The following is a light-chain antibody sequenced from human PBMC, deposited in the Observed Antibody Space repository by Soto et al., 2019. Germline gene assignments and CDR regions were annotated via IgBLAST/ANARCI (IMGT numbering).Light chain of an antibody. CDR3: QQYNSYPS. CDR1: QSISSW. J-gene: IGKJ4*01. CDR2: KAS. Sequence: DIQMTQSPSTLSASVGDRVTITCRASQSISSWLAWYQQKPGKAPKLLIYKASSLESGVPSRFSGSGSGTEFTLTISSLQPDDFASYCCQQYNSYPSFGGGTKVEIK. V-gene: IGKV1-5*03.